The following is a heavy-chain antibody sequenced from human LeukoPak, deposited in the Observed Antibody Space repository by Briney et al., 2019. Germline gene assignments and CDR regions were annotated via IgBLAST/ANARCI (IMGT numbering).Heavy chain of an antibody. V-gene: IGHV3-23*01. CDR1: GFIFSSYA. J-gene: IGHJ4*02. CDR3: AKGSYSSSYFYFDY. D-gene: IGHD6-13*01. Sequence: GGSLRLSCAASGFIFSSYAMSWVRQAPGKGLEWVSTASGSGGSTYYADSVKGRFTISRDNSKNTLYLQMSSLRAEDTAVYYCAKGSYSSSYFYFDYWGQGTLVTVSS. CDR2: ASGSGGST.